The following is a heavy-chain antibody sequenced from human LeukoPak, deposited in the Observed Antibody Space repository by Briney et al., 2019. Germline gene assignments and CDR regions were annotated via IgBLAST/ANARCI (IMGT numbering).Heavy chain of an antibody. V-gene: IGHV1-2*02. CDR3: ASLTSIAAAGTFDY. CDR1: GYTFTGYY. CDR2: INPNSGGT. J-gene: IGHJ4*02. D-gene: IGHD6-13*01. Sequence: ASVKVSCKASGYTFTGYYVHWVRQAPGQGLEWMGWINPNSGGTNYAQKFQGRVTMTRDTSISTAYMELSRLRSDDTAVYYCASLTSIAAAGTFDYWGQGTLVTVSS.